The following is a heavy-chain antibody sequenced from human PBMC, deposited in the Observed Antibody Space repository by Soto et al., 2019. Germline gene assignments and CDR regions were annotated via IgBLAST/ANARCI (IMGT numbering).Heavy chain of an antibody. CDR1: GGTFSSYT. D-gene: IGHD3-9*01. V-gene: IGHV1-69*02. J-gene: IGHJ4*02. CDR3: ASGRYFDWLLPDY. CDR2: IIPILGIA. Sequence: ASVKVSCKASGGTFSSYTISWVRQAPGQGLEWMGRIIPILGIANYAQKFQGRVTITADKSTSTAYMELSSLRSEDTAVYYCASGRYFDWLLPDYWGQGTLVTVSS.